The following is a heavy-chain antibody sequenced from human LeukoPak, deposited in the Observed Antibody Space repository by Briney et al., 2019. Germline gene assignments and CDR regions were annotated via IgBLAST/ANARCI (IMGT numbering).Heavy chain of an antibody. V-gene: IGHV3-48*03. CDR2: ISSSGSTI. CDR1: GFTFSSYE. CDR3: ARGGGKDGYNYHY. D-gene: IGHD5-24*01. Sequence: AGGSLRLSCAASGFTFSSYEMNWVRQAPGKGLEWVSYISSSGSTIYYADSVKGRFTISRDNAKNSLYLQMNSLRAEDTAVYYCARGGGKDGYNYHYWGQGTLVTVSS. J-gene: IGHJ4*02.